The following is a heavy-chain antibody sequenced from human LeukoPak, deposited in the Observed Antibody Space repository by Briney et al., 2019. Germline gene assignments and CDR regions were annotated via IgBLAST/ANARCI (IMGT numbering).Heavy chain of an antibody. CDR2: IYYSGST. J-gene: IGHJ4*02. CDR1: GGSISSYY. CDR3: ARHRTTYYYGSGSYYNHHFDY. Sequence: SETLSLTCTVSGGSISSYYWSWIRQPPGKGLEWIGYIYYSGSTNYNPSLKSRVTISVDTSKNQFSLKLSSVTAADTAVYYCARHRTTYYYGSGSYYNHHFDYWGQGTLVTVSS. D-gene: IGHD3-10*01. V-gene: IGHV4-59*01.